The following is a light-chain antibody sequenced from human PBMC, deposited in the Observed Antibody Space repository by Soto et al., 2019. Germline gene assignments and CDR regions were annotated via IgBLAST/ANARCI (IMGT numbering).Light chain of an antibody. CDR1: SSDVGIYNY. Sequence: QSALTQPASVSGSPGQSITISCTGTSSDVGIYNYVSWYQQHPGKAPKLIICEVYNRPSGVSNRFSGSKSGNTASLTISGLRPEDEADYYCSSYISNNTPYVFGTGTKVTVL. CDR2: EVY. J-gene: IGLJ1*01. CDR3: SSYISNNTPYV. V-gene: IGLV2-14*01.